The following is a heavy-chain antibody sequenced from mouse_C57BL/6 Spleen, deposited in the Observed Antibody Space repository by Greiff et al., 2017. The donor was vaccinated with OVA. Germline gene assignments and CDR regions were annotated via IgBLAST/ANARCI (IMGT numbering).Heavy chain of an antibody. J-gene: IGHJ2*01. CDR2: ISSGSSTI. V-gene: IGHV5-17*01. CDR3: ARQDYYGFDY. Sequence: EVHLVESGGGLVKPGGSLKLSCAASGFTFSDYGMHWVRQAPEKGLEWVAYISSGSSTIYYADTVKGRFTISRDNAKNTLFLQMTSLRSEDTAMYYCARQDYYGFDYWGQGTTLTVSS. D-gene: IGHD1-1*01. CDR1: GFTFSDYG.